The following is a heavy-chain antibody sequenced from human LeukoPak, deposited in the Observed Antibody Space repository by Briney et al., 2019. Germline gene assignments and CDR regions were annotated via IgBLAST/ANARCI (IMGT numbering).Heavy chain of an antibody. V-gene: IGHV3-23*01. CDR3: AKSRYYDSSGYSWGFDY. Sequence: GGSLRLSCAASGFTFSSYAMSWVRQAPGKGLKWVSAISGSGGSTYYADSVKGRFTISRDNSKNTLYLQMNSLRAEDTAVYYCAKSRYYDSSGYSWGFDYWGQGTLVTVSS. D-gene: IGHD3-22*01. CDR1: GFTFSSYA. CDR2: ISGSGGST. J-gene: IGHJ4*02.